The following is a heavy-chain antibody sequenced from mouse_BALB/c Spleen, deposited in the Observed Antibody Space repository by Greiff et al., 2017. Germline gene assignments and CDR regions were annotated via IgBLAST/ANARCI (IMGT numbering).Heavy chain of an antibody. V-gene: IGHV5-17*02. Sequence: DVKLVESGGGLVQPGGSRKLSCAASGFTFSSFGMHWVRQAPEKGLEWVAYISSGSSTIYYADTVKGRFTISRDNPKNTLFLQMTSLRSEDTAMYYCAREYYGNYDPAYWGQGTLVTVSA. CDR2: ISSGSSTI. CDR1: GFTFSSFG. D-gene: IGHD2-1*01. CDR3: AREYYGNYDPAY. J-gene: IGHJ3*01.